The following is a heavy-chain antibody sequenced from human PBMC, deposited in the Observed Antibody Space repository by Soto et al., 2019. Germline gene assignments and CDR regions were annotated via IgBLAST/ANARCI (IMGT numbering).Heavy chain of an antibody. CDR1: GGSISSSSYY. CDR3: ARHTPAISISDH. V-gene: IGHV4-39*01. D-gene: IGHD2-15*01. CDR2: IYYSGST. J-gene: IGHJ4*02. Sequence: QLQLQESGPGLVKPSETLSLTRTVSGGSISSSSYYWGWIRQPPGKGLEWIGSIYYSGSTYYNPSLKSRVTISVDTSKNQFSLTLSSVTAADTAVYYCARHTPAISISDHWGQGTLVTVSS.